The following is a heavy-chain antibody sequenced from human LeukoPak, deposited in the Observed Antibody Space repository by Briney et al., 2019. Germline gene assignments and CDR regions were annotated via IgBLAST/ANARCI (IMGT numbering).Heavy chain of an antibody. Sequence: SETLSLTCTVSGDSISSYYWRWIRQTAGKGLEWIERIYTSGSTNYNPSLKSRVTISVDTSKNQFSLKLSSVTAADTAMYYCARDPGYDFWSGQKGWFDPWGQGTLVTVSS. CDR2: IYTSGST. V-gene: IGHV4-4*07. CDR3: ARDPGYDFWSGQKGWFDP. D-gene: IGHD3-3*01. J-gene: IGHJ5*02. CDR1: GDSISSYY.